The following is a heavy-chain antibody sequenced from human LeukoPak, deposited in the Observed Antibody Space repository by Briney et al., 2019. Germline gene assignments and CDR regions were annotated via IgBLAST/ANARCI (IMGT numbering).Heavy chain of an antibody. CDR1: EFTFRSYV. D-gene: IGHD2-15*01. Sequence: GGSLRLSCAASEFTFRSYVMNWVRQAPGKGLEWISYISSTGNTIYYVDSVQGRFTISRDNANNSLFLQMNSLRAEDTAVYYCARGRYCSGHNCYFDYWGQGTLVTVSS. V-gene: IGHV3-48*03. CDR2: ISSTGNTI. J-gene: IGHJ4*02. CDR3: ARGRYCSGHNCYFDY.